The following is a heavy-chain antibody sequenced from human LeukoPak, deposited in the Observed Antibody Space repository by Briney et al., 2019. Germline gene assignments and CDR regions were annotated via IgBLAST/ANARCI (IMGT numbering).Heavy chain of an antibody. V-gene: IGHV3-30*04. CDR1: GFTFSNYI. D-gene: IGHD6-25*01. J-gene: IGHJ4*02. Sequence: GGSLRLSCSASGFTFSNYIMHWVRQAPAKGLDLVAVRIENGNRQYYADSVKGRFTISRDNSKNTLFLQMNSLRGKDTAMYYCARVQGGGYRTADSWGQGTLVTVSS. CDR3: ARVQGGGYRTADS. CDR2: RIENGNRQ.